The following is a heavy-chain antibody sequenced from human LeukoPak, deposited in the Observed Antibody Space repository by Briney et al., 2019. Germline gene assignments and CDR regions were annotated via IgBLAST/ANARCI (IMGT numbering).Heavy chain of an antibody. CDR1: GFTFSSYG. Sequence: GGSLRLSCAASGFTFSSYGMHWVRQAPGKGLEWVAVIWYGGSNKYYADSVKGRFTISRDNSKNTLYPQMNSLRAEDTAVYYCARENYDFWSGYPNYGMDVWGQGTTVTVSS. CDR3: ARENYDFWSGYPNYGMDV. J-gene: IGHJ6*02. V-gene: IGHV3-33*08. D-gene: IGHD3-3*01. CDR2: IWYGGSNK.